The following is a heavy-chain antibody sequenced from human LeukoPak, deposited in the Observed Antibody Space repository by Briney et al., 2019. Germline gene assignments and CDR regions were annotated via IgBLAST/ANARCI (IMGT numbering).Heavy chain of an antibody. J-gene: IGHJ4*02. CDR3: ARGGSGWYLYDN. CDR1: GFTVGSNY. CDR2: IYSSSNT. D-gene: IGHD6-19*01. Sequence: PGGSLRLSCAASGFTVGSNYMSWVRQAPGKGLEWVSVIYSSSNTYYADPVKGRFTISRDNSKNTLYLQMNSLRAEDTAVYYCARGGSGWYLYDNWGQGTLVTVSS. V-gene: IGHV3-66*01.